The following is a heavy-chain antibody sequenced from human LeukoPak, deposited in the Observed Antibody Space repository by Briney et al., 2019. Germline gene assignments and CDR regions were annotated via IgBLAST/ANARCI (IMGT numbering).Heavy chain of an antibody. CDR3: AREGYYGSGALS. CDR2: IYTSGST. Sequence: SETLSLTCTVSGGSISSGSYYWSWIRQPAGKGLEWIGRIYTSGSTNYNPSLKSRVTISVDTSKNQFSLKLSSVTAADTAVYYCAREGYYGSGALSWGKGTTVTVSS. CDR1: GGSISSGSYY. V-gene: IGHV4-61*02. D-gene: IGHD3-10*01. J-gene: IGHJ6*04.